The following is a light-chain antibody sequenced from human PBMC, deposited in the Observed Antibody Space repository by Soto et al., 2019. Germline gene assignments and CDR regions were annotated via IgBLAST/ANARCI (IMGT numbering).Light chain of an antibody. CDR1: SSAIGLYTF. V-gene: IGLV2-14*03. J-gene: IGLJ2*01. CDR3: SSYGATSTL. Sequence: QSALTQPASVSGSPGQSITIPCTGSSSAIGLYTFVSWYQQHPGKAPKLLIYDVSYRPSGISDRFSGSKSGNTASLTISGLQPEDEADYYCSSYGATSTLFGGGTKLTVL. CDR2: DVS.